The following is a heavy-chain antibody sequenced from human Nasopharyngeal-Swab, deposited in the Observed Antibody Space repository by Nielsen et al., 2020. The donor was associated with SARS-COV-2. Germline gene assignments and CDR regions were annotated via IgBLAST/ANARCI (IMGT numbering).Heavy chain of an antibody. CDR1: GSWFNNAW. CDR3: ADGGLNWVDP. D-gene: IGHD3-10*01. Sequence: GALKISCAASGSWFNNAWMNWVRQAPGRGLEWVGRIKSRADGGTTDYAAPVQGRFTISRDDSKNTVYLQMDSLTTEDSGMYHCADGGLNWVDPWGQGTLVTVSS. J-gene: IGHJ5*02. CDR2: IKSRADGGTT. V-gene: IGHV3-15*07.